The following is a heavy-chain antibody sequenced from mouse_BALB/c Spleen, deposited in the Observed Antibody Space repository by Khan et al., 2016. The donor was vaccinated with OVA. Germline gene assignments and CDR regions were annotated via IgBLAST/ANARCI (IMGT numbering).Heavy chain of an antibody. CDR3: ARNYDYDEGLAY. J-gene: IGHJ3*01. CDR2: IWSGGST. Sequence: QMLLEESGPGLVQPSQSLSITCTVSGFSLTTYGVHWVRQSPGKGLEWLGVIWSGGSTDYNAAFISRLSISKDSSKSQVFFKMNSLQVNDTAIYYCARNYDYDEGLAYWGQGTLVTVSA. V-gene: IGHV2-2*02. D-gene: IGHD2-4*01. CDR1: GFSLTTYG.